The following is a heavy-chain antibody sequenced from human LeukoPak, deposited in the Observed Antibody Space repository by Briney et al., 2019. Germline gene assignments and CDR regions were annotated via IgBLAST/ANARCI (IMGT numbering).Heavy chain of an antibody. CDR3: GGGEPYVLYSYYYYGMDV. D-gene: IGHD3-10*02. CDR2: ISSSSSYI. CDR1: GFTFSSYS. J-gene: IGHJ6*02. V-gene: IGHV3-21*01. Sequence: GGSLRLSCAASGFTFSSYSMNWVRQAPGKGLEWVSSISSSSSYIYYADSVKGRFTISRDNAKNSLYLQMNSLRAEDTAVFYCGGGEPYVLYSYYYYGMDVWAKGPRSPSP.